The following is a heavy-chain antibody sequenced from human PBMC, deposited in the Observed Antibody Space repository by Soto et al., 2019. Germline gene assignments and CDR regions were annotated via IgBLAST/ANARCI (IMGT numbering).Heavy chain of an antibody. V-gene: IGHV3-30-3*01. Sequence: VGSLRLSGAASGFTFSSYAMHWVRQAPCKGLEWVAVISYDGSNKYYADSVKGRFTISRDNSKNTLYLQMNSLRAEDTAVYYCARDRDSNYYNYYYYYGMDVWGQGTTVTVSS. J-gene: IGHJ6*02. CDR2: ISYDGSNK. D-gene: IGHD4-4*01. CDR1: GFTFSSYA. CDR3: ARDRDSNYYNYYYYYGMDV.